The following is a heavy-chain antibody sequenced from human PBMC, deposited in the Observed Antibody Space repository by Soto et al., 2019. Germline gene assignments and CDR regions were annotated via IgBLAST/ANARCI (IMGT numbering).Heavy chain of an antibody. CDR3: AREGGRGYSSSSSSTVNYYYYGMDV. CDR1: GGTFSSYA. V-gene: IGHV1-69*13. Sequence: ASVKVSCKASGGTFSSYAISWVRQAPGQGLEWMGGIIPIFGTANYAQKFQGRVTITADESTSTAYMELSSLRSEDTAVYYCAREGGRGYSSSSSSTVNYYYYGMDVWGQGTTVTVSS. D-gene: IGHD6-6*01. J-gene: IGHJ6*02. CDR2: IIPIFGTA.